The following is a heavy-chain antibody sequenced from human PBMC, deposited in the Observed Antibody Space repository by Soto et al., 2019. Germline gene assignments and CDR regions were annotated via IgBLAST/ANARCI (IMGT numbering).Heavy chain of an antibody. CDR2: IYYSGTT. Sequence: PSETLSLTCSVSGASVSDETFYWSWLRQSPGKGLEWIGYIYYSGTTNYNPSLKGRFTISVDTSKNQFSLNLRSVTAADSAVYYCARTDNVGYYPHFGQGNLVTVS. D-gene: IGHD3-3*01. J-gene: IGHJ1*01. CDR3: ARTDNVGYYPH. V-gene: IGHV4-61*01. CDR1: GASVSDETFY.